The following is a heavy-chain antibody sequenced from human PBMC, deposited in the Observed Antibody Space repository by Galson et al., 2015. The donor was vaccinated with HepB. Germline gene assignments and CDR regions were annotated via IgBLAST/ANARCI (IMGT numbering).Heavy chain of an antibody. J-gene: IGHJ5*02. CDR2: ISSSGGST. CDR3: AKDQDIVVVPAALFDP. Sequence: SLRLSCAAPGFTFSSYAMSWVRQAPGKGLEWVSAISSSGGSTYYADSVKGRFTISRDTSKNTLYLQMNSLRAEDTAVYYCAKDQDIVVVPAALFDPWCQGTLVTVSS. D-gene: IGHD2-2*01. V-gene: IGHV3-23*01. CDR1: GFTFSSYA.